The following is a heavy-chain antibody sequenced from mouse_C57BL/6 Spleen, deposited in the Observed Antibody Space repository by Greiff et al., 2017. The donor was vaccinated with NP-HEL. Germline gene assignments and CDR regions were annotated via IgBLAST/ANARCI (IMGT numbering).Heavy chain of an antibody. CDR1: GYTFTSYW. CDR2: IFPKSGST. Sequence: QVQLQQSGAELVKPGASVKLSCKASGYTFTSYWMHWVKQRPGQGLEWIGMIFPKSGSTNYNEKFKGKATLTVDTSSSTAYMQLSSLTPEDSAVYSCERGAWAWFAYWGQGTLLTVSS. J-gene: IGHJ3*01. CDR3: ERGAWAWFAY. V-gene: IGHV1-64*01.